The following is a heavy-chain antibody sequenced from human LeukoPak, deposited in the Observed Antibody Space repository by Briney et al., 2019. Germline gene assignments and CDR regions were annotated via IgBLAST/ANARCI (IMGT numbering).Heavy chain of an antibody. V-gene: IGHV4-39*07. Sequence: KPSETLSLTCTVSGGSISSSSYYWGWIRQPPGKGLEWIGSIYYSGSTYYNPSLKSRVTISVDTSKNQFSLKLSSVTAADTAVYYCAREWQWLQNHDYWGQGTLVTVSS. CDR3: AREWQWLQNHDY. CDR2: IYYSGST. J-gene: IGHJ4*02. CDR1: GGSISSSSYY. D-gene: IGHD6-19*01.